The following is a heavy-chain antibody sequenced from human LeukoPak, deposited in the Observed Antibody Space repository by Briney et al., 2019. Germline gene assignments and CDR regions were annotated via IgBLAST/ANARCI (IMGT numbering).Heavy chain of an antibody. V-gene: IGHV3-23*01. CDR3: AKDKQQLVPGGADY. CDR1: GFTFSSYA. CDR2: IGGSGGST. Sequence: PGGSLRLSCAASGFTFSSYAMSWVRQAPGKGLEWVSAIGGSGGSTYYADSVKGRFTISRDNSKNTLYLQMNSLRAEDTAVYYCAKDKQQLVPGGADYWGQGTLVTVSS. J-gene: IGHJ4*02. D-gene: IGHD6-13*01.